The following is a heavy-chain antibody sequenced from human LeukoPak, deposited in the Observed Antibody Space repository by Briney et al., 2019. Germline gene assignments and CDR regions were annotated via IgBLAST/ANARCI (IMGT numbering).Heavy chain of an antibody. J-gene: IGHJ4*02. CDR3: AKEGAATGSTSLGY. Sequence: TGGSLRLSCAASEFTFSSYAMTWVRQAPGKGLEWVSRITGSGGDTFYADSVKGRFTISRDNSKNSLYLQINSLRAEDTAVYYCAKEGAATGSTSLGYWGRGTLVTVSS. CDR2: ITGSGGDT. CDR1: EFTFSSYA. D-gene: IGHD6-13*01. V-gene: IGHV3-23*01.